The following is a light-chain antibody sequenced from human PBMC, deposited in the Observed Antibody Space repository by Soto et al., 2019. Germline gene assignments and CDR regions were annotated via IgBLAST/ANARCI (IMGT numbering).Light chain of an antibody. J-gene: IGKJ1*01. CDR3: QQYNTYS. CDR2: HAS. Sequence: DIQMTQSPSTLPASVGDRVTITCRASQSISNWLAWYKQKPGTAPKLLIYHASTLESGVPSRFSGSGSGTEFSLTISSLQPDDFATYYCQQYNTYSFGQGTKVEIK. V-gene: IGKV1-5*01. CDR1: QSISNW.